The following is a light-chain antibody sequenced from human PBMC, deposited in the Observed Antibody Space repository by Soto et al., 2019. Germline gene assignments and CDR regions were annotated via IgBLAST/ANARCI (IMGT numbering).Light chain of an antibody. CDR2: YDS. CDR1: NIGSKS. Sequence: SYELTQPPSVSVAPGKTARITCGGNNIGSKSVHWYQQKPGQAPVLVIYYDSDRTSGIPERFSGSNSGNTATLTFSRVEVGDEADYYCQVWDSSSDHGVFGTGTKVTVL. J-gene: IGLJ1*01. CDR3: QVWDSSSDHGV. V-gene: IGLV3-21*04.